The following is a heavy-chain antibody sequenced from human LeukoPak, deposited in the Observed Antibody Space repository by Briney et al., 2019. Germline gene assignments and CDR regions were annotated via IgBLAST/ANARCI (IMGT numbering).Heavy chain of an antibody. D-gene: IGHD4-17*01. CDR3: AKALVSTVKYYFDY. CDR2: ISGSGGST. Sequence: PGGSLRLSCAASGFTFSSYGMSWVRQAPGKGLEWVSAISGSGGSTYYADSVKGRFTISRDNSKNTLYLQMNSLRAEDTAVYYCAKALVSTVKYYFDYWGQGTLVTVSS. J-gene: IGHJ4*02. CDR1: GFTFSSYG. V-gene: IGHV3-23*01.